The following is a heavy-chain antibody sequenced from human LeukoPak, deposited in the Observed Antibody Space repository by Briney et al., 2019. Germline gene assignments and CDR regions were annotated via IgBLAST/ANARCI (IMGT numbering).Heavy chain of an antibody. D-gene: IGHD3-3*02. CDR1: GFTASVYY. CDR3: ARYLLGTPCAFDI. Sequence: PGGSLRLSCAASGFTASVYYMSWVRQAPGKGLEWVSLIYSGGDTYYADSVKDRFTISRDNSKNTLYLQLNSLRAEDTALYYCARYLLGTPCAFDIWGRGTMVTVSS. J-gene: IGHJ3*02. CDR2: IYSGGDT. V-gene: IGHV3-53*01.